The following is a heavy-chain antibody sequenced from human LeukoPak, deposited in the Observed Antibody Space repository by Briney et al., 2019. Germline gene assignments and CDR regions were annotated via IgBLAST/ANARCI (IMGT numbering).Heavy chain of an antibody. Sequence: ASVKVSCKASGYTFTDYHIHWVRQAPGQGLEWMGWVNPNGGGTNYAGKFQGRVTMTSDTSISTAYMDLSGLRSDDTAVYYCARRYTDSSEGFDSWGQGTLVTVSS. CDR1: GYTFTDYH. J-gene: IGHJ4*02. V-gene: IGHV1-2*02. D-gene: IGHD6-6*01. CDR2: VNPNGGGT. CDR3: ARRYTDSSEGFDS.